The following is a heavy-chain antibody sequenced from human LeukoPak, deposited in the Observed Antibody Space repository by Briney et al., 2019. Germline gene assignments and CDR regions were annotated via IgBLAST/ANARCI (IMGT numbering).Heavy chain of an antibody. D-gene: IGHD3-3*01. CDR3: ARDRDFWSGYYIDY. CDR1: GFTFSSYW. J-gene: IGHJ4*02. Sequence: GSLRLSCAASGFTFSSYWMSWVRQAPGKGLEWVANIKQDGSEKHYVDSVKGRFTISRDNAKNSLYLQMNSLRAEDTAVYSCARDRDFWSGYYIDYWGQGTLVTVSS. V-gene: IGHV3-7*01. CDR2: IKQDGSEK.